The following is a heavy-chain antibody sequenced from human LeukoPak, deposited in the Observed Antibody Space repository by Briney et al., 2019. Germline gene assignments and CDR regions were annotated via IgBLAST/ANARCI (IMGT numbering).Heavy chain of an antibody. CDR1: DGSFNDYF. J-gene: IGHJ6*03. Sequence: SETLSLTCAVYDGSFNDYFWGWIRQPPGKGLEWIGSMYYSGSTYYNPSLKSRVTISVDTSKNQISLKLSSVTAADTAVYYCARGDGANPPYYYYMDVWGKGTTVTVSS. V-gene: IGHV4-34*01. D-gene: IGHD4/OR15-4a*01. CDR3: ARGDGANPPYYYYMDV. CDR2: MYYSGST.